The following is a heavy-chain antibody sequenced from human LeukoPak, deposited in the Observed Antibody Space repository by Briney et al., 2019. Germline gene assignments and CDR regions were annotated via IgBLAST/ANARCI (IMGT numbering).Heavy chain of an antibody. J-gene: IGHJ4*02. CDR2: INSDGSSK. CDR1: GFTFSSYW. V-gene: IGHV3-74*01. Sequence: GGSLRLSCAASGFTFSSYWMHWVRQAPGKGLVWVSRINSDGSSKHYVDSVKGRFTIPSDNPKNTLSLQLNSVRAEDTAVYYCLKYSSRLMSDYWGQGTLVSVSS. D-gene: IGHD6-19*01. CDR3: LKYSSRLMSDY.